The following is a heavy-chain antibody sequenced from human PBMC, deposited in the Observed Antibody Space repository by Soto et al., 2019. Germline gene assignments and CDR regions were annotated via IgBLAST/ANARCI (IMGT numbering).Heavy chain of an antibody. J-gene: IGHJ6*02. CDR1: GFTLSSYS. D-gene: IGHD3-10*01. Sequence: QVQLVESGGGVVQPGRSLRLSCASSGFTLSSYSLHWVRQPPGKGLEWVALTSKDGGREYYGASVRGRFTSSIDRSKGTLYWERNSLTAEDTSFKFCARDVGFGDLSLLTSYSSVMDVWGRGAPETVSS. V-gene: IGHV3-30*04. CDR2: TSKDGGRE. CDR3: ARDVGFGDLSLLTSYSSVMDV.